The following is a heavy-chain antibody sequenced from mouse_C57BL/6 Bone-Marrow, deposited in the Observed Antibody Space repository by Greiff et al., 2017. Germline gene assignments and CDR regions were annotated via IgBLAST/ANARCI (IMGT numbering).Heavy chain of an antibody. CDR2: ISNGGGST. V-gene: IGHV5-12*01. CDR3: ARGDYGNYVDYAMDY. CDR1: GFTFSDYY. D-gene: IGHD2-1*01. J-gene: IGHJ4*01. Sequence: DVKLQESGGGLVQPGGSLKLSCAASGFTFSDYYMYWVRQTPEKRLEWVAYISNGGGSTYYPDTVKGRFTISRDNAKNTLYLQMSRLKSEDTAMYYCARGDYGNYVDYAMDYWGQGTSVTVSS.